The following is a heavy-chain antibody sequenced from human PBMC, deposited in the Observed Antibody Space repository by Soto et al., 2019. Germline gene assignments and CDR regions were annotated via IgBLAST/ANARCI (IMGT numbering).Heavy chain of an antibody. D-gene: IGHD6-13*01. Sequence: SETLPLTCAVYGGTFRGYYWSWIRQPPGKGLEWIGEINHSGSTNYNPSLKSRVTISVDTSKNQFSLKLSSVTAADTAVYYCARGYGSSSWYDYWGQGTLVTVSS. V-gene: IGHV4-34*01. CDR3: ARGYGSSSWYDY. J-gene: IGHJ4*02. CDR1: GGTFRGYY. CDR2: INHSGST.